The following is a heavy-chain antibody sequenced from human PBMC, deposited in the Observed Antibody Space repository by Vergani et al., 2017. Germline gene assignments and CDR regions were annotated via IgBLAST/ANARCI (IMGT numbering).Heavy chain of an antibody. CDR2: VSGSSATP. Sequence: EVQLLESGGGLVQPGGSRRLSCAGAGFTFDTYTMAHVRQAPGKGLEWVSSVSGSSATPYYADSVKGRFIISRDNSKNTLHLQMNSLRADDTAVYYCTKGSRGYTGYFFDYWGQGTLATVSS. V-gene: IGHV3-23*01. D-gene: IGHD5-12*01. CDR1: GFTFDTYT. J-gene: IGHJ4*02. CDR3: TKGSRGYTGYFFDY.